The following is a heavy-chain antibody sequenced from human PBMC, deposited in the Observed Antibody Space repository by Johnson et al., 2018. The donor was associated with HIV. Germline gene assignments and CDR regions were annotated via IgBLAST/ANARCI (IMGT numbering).Heavy chain of an antibody. V-gene: IGHV3-64*01. Sequence: EMQLVESGGTLVQPEESLRLSCAASGFTFSSYALHWVRQAPGKGLQYVSGISPNGISTSYAISVLGRFTISRDNAKNTVFLQMRRLRADDPALYYCAKDTLLESGFDIWGQGTVVTVSS. J-gene: IGHJ3*02. CDR1: GFTFSSYA. D-gene: IGHD3-3*02. CDR2: ISPNGIST. CDR3: AKDTLLESGFDI.